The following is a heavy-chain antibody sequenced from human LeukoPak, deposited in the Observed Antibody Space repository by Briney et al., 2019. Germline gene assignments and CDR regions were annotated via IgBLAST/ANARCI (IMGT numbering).Heavy chain of an antibody. CDR2: IKSDGTYR. Sequence: PGGSLRLSCAASGFTFSSHWMHWVRQAPGKGLVCVARIKSDGTYRDYGDSVRGRFTISRDNAKDTLYLQMSSLRAEDTAVYYCVRDDRSYGVDYWGQGTPVTVSS. CDR3: VRDDRSYGVDY. CDR1: GFTFSSHW. V-gene: IGHV3-74*01. J-gene: IGHJ4*02. D-gene: IGHD4-17*01.